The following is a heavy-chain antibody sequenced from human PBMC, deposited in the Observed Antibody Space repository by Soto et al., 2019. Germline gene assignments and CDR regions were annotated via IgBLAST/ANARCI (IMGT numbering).Heavy chain of an antibody. Sequence: SVKVSCKAPGGTFRSDAFTWVRQAPGQGLEWVGGIVPIFGKATYAQKFQDRVKFTADESTNTTYMELSSLRSEDTATYYCARGVTGGTYDSWGPGTLVTVSS. J-gene: IGHJ5*01. V-gene: IGHV1-69*13. CDR3: ARGVTGGTYDS. D-gene: IGHD1-26*01. CDR1: GGTFRSDA. CDR2: IVPIFGKA.